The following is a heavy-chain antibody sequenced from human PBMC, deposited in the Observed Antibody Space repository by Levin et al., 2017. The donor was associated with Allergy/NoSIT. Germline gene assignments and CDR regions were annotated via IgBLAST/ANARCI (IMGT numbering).Heavy chain of an antibody. CDR2: IYYSGST. CDR3: ARASGTVVPAAITY. V-gene: IGHV4-59*01. D-gene: IGHD2-2*02. Sequence: PSETLSLTCTVSGGSISSYYWSWIRQPPGKGLEWIGYIYYSGSTNYNPSLKSRVTISVDTSKNQFSLKLSSVTAADTAVYYCARASGTVVPAAITYWGQGTLVTVSS. CDR1: GGSISSYY. J-gene: IGHJ4*02.